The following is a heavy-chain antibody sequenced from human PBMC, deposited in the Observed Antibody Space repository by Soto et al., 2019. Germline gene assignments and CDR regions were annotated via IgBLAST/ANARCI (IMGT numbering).Heavy chain of an antibody. V-gene: IGHV1-3*01. Sequence: ASVKVSCKASGYTFTSYAMRWVRQAPGQRLEWMGWINAGNGNTKYSQKFQGRVTITRDTSASTAYMELSSLRSEDTAVYYCARDVYTLGYCSGGSCGPYDYWGQGTLVTVSS. CDR2: INAGNGNT. CDR1: GYTFTSYA. CDR3: ARDVYTLGYCSGGSCGPYDY. D-gene: IGHD2-15*01. J-gene: IGHJ4*02.